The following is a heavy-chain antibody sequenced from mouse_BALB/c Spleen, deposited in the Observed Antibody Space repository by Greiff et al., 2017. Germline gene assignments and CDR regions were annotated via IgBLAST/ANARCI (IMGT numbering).Heavy chain of an antibody. CDR1: GYSITSDYA. D-gene: IGHD2-13*01. J-gene: IGHJ2*01. Sequence: DVKLQESGPGLVKPSQSLSLTCTVTGYSITSDYAWNWIRQFPGNKLEWMGYISYSGSTSYNPSLKSRISITRDTSKNQFFLQLNSVTTEDTATYYCARSETTLDYWGQGTTLTVSS. CDR2: ISYSGST. V-gene: IGHV3-2*02. CDR3: ARSETTLDY.